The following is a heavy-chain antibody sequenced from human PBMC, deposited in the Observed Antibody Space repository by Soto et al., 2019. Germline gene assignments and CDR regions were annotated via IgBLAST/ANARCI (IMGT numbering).Heavy chain of an antibody. CDR1: GFTFSNHW. CDR3: VRGATEVTPGFDY. Sequence: LRLSCAASGFTFSNHWMHWVRQVPGKGLVWLSRISSDERTTSYAESVKGRFTISRDNAKNTLYLHMNSLSADDTAVYYCVRGATEVTPGFDYWGQGALVTVSS. V-gene: IGHV3-74*01. CDR2: ISSDERTT. D-gene: IGHD5-12*01. J-gene: IGHJ4*02.